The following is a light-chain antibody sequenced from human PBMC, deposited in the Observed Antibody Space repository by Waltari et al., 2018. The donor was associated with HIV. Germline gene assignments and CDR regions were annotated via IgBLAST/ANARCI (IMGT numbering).Light chain of an antibody. CDR3: QQYYSTLGT. CDR1: QSVLYSSNNKNY. Sequence: DIVMTQSPDSLVVSLGERATINCKSSQSVLYSSNNKNYLAWYQQKPGQPPKLLIYWASTRESGVPDRFSGSGSGTDFTLTISSLQAEDVAVYYCQQYYSTLGTFGQGTKVEVK. CDR2: WAS. J-gene: IGKJ1*01. V-gene: IGKV4-1*01.